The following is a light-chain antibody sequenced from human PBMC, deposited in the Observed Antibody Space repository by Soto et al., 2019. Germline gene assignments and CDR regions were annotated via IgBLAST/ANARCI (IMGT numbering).Light chain of an antibody. CDR1: QGIAAY. Sequence: DVQMTQSPSSLSAFVGDRVTITCRASQGIAAYLAWFQQKPGKVPELLIYATSTLQLGVPSRFSGSGSGTDFTLTINSLQPEDVGTYYCQKYNSAPLTFGGGTQVEIK. CDR3: QKYNSAPLT. J-gene: IGKJ4*01. CDR2: ATS. V-gene: IGKV1-27*01.